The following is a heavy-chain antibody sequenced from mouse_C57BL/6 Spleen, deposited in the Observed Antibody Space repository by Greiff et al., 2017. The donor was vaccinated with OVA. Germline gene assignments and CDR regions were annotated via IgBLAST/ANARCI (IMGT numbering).Heavy chain of an antibody. V-gene: IGHV3-6*01. CDR1: GYSITSGYY. D-gene: IGHD4-1*01. J-gene: IGHJ2*01. CDR2: ISYDGSN. CDR3: ARNDWDVGYYFDY. Sequence: EVQRVESGPGLVKPSQSLSLTCSVTGYSITSGYYWNWIRQFPGNKLEWMGYISYDGSNNYNPSLKNRISITRDTSKNQFFLKLNSVTTEDTATYYCARNDWDVGYYFDYWGQGTTLTVSS.